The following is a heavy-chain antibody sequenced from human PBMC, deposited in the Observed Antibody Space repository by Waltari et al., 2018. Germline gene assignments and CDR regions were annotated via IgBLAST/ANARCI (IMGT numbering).Heavy chain of an antibody. J-gene: IGHJ4*02. CDR2: IYTRGST. CDR1: GGSISSYY. Sequence: QVQLQESGPGLVKPSETLSLTCTVSGGSISSYYWSWIRQPAGKGMEWIGRIYTRGSTNYNPSLKSRVTMSVDTSKNQFSLKLSSVTAADTAVYYCARELRAYYDFWSGYYKPPWYFDYWGQGTLVTVSS. D-gene: IGHD3-3*01. CDR3: ARELRAYYDFWSGYYKPPWYFDY. V-gene: IGHV4-4*07.